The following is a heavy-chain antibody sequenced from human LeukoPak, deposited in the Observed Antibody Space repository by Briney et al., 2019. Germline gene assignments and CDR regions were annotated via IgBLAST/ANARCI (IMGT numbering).Heavy chain of an antibody. CDR3: ARDSSGYYYAFDY. D-gene: IGHD3-22*01. J-gene: IGHJ4*02. CDR2: IIPIFGTV. Sequence: SVKVSCKASGGTFSSYAISWVRQAPGQGLEWMGGIIPIFGTVNYAQKFQGRVTVTTDESTSTAYMELSSLRSEDTAVYYCARDSSGYYYAFDYWGQGTLVTVSS. CDR1: GGTFSSYA. V-gene: IGHV1-69*05.